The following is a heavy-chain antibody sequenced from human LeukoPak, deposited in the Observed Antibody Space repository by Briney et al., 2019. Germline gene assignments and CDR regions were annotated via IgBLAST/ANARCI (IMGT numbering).Heavy chain of an antibody. D-gene: IGHD1-14*01. J-gene: IGHJ4*02. Sequence: ASVKVSCKASGYTFTGSYIHWVRQAPGQGLEWMGWINPDSGGTNYAQKFQGRVTMTRDTSISTAYMELSRLISDDTAVYHCVRVKPELYWGQGTLVTVSS. V-gene: IGHV1-2*02. CDR1: GYTFTGSY. CDR3: VRVKPELY. CDR2: INPDSGGT.